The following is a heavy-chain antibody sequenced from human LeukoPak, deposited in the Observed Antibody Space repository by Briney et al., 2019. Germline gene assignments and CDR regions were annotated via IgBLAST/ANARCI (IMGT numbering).Heavy chain of an antibody. CDR2: INPNSGGT. J-gene: IGHJ4*02. V-gene: IGHV1-2*06. Sequence: GASVKVSCKASGYTFTGYYMHWVRQAPGQGLEWMGRINPNSGGTNYAQKFQGRVTMTRDTSISTAYMELSRLRSDDTAVYYCAREAGNYGDYDYDYWGQGTLVTVSS. CDR1: GYTFTGYY. CDR3: AREAGNYGDYDYDY. D-gene: IGHD4-17*01.